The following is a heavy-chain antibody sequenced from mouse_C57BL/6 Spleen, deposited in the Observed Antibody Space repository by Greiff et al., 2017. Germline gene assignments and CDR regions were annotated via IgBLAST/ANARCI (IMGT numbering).Heavy chain of an antibody. J-gene: IGHJ2*01. Sequence: QVQLQQPGAELVKPGASVKLSCKASGYTFTSYWMHWVKQRPGQGLEWIGMIHPNSGSTNYNEKFKSKATLTVDKSSSTAYMQLSSLTSEDSAVYYCASLDSSGPKDFDYWGQGTTLTVSS. CDR3: ASLDSSGPKDFDY. CDR1: GYTFTSYW. D-gene: IGHD3-2*02. V-gene: IGHV1-64*01. CDR2: IHPNSGST.